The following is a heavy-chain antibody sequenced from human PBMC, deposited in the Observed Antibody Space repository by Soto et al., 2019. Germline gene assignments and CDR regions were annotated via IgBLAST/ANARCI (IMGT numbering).Heavy chain of an antibody. CDR3: ARDPFTNYYGSGSYSDAFDI. D-gene: IGHD3-10*01. J-gene: IGHJ3*02. Sequence: ASVKVSCKASGYTFTSYGISWVRQAPGQGLEWMGWISAYNGNTNYAQKLQGRVTMTTDTSTSTAYMELRSLRSDDTAVYYCARDPFTNYYGSGSYSDAFDIWGQ. CDR2: ISAYNGNT. CDR1: GYTFTSYG. V-gene: IGHV1-18*01.